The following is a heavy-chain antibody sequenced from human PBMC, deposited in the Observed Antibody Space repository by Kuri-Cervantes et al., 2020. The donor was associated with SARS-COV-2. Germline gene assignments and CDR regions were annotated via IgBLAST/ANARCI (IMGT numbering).Heavy chain of an antibody. CDR3: AKRNPSGTYFDH. CDR2: ISGSGGST. D-gene: IGHD1-26*01. J-gene: IGHJ4*02. V-gene: IGHV3-23*01. CDR1: GFTFSSYA. Sequence: GESLKISCAASGFTFSSYAMSWVRQAPGKGLEWVSAISGSGGSTYYADSVKGRFTISRDNSKNTLYLQMNSLRAEDTAMYYCAKRNPSGTYFDHWGQGALVTVSS.